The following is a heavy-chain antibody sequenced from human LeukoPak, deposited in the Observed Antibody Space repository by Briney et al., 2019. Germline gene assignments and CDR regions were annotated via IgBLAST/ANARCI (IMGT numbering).Heavy chain of an antibody. V-gene: IGHV1-2*02. CDR2: ININTGGT. J-gene: IGHJ5*02. CDR1: GYSFTDYH. CDR3: ARDRPGYSSWFDP. D-gene: IGHD6-19*01. Sequence: ASVKVSCKASGYSFTDYHMHWVRQAPGQGLEWMGWININTGGTNYAQKFQGRVTLTRDTSITTAYMEMSSLRSDDTAVYYCARDRPGYSSWFDPGGQGTLVTVSS.